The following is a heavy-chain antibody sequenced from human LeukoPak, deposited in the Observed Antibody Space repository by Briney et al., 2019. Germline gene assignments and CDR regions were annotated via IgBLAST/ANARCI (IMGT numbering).Heavy chain of an antibody. CDR2: VYYSGST. J-gene: IGHJ4*02. CDR3: ARGDCSGGSCYLFDY. D-gene: IGHD2-15*01. CDR1: GGSISSSSYY. Sequence: SETLSLTCTVSGGSISSSSYYWGWIRQPPGKGLEWIGSVYYSGSTYYNPSLKSRVTISVDTSKNQFSLKLSSVTAADTAVYYCARGDCSGGSCYLFDYWGQGALVTVSS. V-gene: IGHV4-39*01.